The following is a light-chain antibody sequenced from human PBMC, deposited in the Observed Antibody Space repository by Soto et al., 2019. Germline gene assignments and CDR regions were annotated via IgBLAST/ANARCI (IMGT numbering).Light chain of an antibody. CDR3: QQTYSYPNS. V-gene: IGKV1-39*01. CDR2: AAS. J-gene: IGKJ1*01. CDR1: QAISNY. Sequence: DIQMTQSPSYMSASVGGTVTRTSRSSQAISNYVSWYQQEPRKAPRLLIYAASSLQSGVPSRFSGSGSGTDFTLTISGLQPEEFGTYFCQQTYSYPNSFGQGTKVEIK.